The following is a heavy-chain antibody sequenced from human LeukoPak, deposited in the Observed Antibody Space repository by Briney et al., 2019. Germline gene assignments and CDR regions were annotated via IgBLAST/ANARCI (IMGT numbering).Heavy chain of an antibody. CDR1: GFTVSNNY. D-gene: IGHD3-22*01. CDR2: IYSGGNT. CDR3: AVYSSLDY. V-gene: IGHV3-53*01. Sequence: GGSLRLSCAASGFTVSNNYMSWVRKPPGKGLEWVSLIYSGGNTYYADSVRGRFSISRDNSKNTLYLQMNSLRAEDTAIYYCAVYSSLDYWSQGTLVTVSS. J-gene: IGHJ4*02.